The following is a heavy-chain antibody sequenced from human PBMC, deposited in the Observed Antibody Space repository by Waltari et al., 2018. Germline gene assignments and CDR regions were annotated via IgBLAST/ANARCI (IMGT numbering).Heavy chain of an antibody. Sequence: QLQLQESGPGLVKPSETLSLTCTVSGGSISSSSYYWGWIRQPPGKGLEWIGSIYYSGGTYYNPSLKSRFTISVDTSKNQFSLKLSSVTAADTAVYYCARDEIGRRGMDVWGQGTTVTVSS. CDR2: IYYSGGT. CDR3: ARDEIGRRGMDV. D-gene: IGHD3-16*01. V-gene: IGHV4-39*07. CDR1: GGSISSSSYY. J-gene: IGHJ6*02.